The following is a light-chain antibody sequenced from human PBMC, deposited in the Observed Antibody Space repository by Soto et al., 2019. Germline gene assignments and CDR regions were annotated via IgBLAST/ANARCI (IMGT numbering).Light chain of an antibody. V-gene: IGKV1-9*01. CDR2: AAS. Sequence: DIQLTQSPSFLSASVGDRVTITCRASQGINNYLAWYQQQPGKAPKLLIYAASPLQSGVPSRFSGSGSRTEFTLTLTTLQPEDFATYYCLHHDSYPLTFGGGTKVEIK. CDR3: LHHDSYPLT. J-gene: IGKJ4*01. CDR1: QGINNY.